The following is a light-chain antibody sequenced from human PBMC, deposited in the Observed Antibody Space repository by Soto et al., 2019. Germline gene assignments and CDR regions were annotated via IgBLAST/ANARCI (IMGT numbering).Light chain of an antibody. V-gene: IGLV4-69*01. Sequence: QYVLTQSPSASASLGASVNLTCTLSSGHSSYAIAWHQQQPQKGPRYLMKLNSDGSHSKGDGIPDRFSGSSSGAERYLTISSLQSEDEADYYCQTWGWGVFGGGTKLTVL. CDR1: SGHSSYA. CDR2: LNSDGSH. J-gene: IGLJ3*02. CDR3: QTWGWGV.